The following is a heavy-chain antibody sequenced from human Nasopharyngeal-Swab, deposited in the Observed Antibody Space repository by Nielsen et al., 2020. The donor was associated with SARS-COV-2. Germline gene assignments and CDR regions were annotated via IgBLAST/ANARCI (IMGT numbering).Heavy chain of an antibody. CDR1: GYTFTSYY. J-gene: IGHJ4*02. CDR2: INPSGGST. Sequence: ASVKVSCKASGYTFTSYYMHWVRQAPGQGLEWMGIINPSGGSTSYAQKFQGRVTMTRDTSTSTVYMELSSPRSEDTAVYYCAILYYYGSGSHSQFDYWGQGTLVTVSS. CDR3: AILYYYGSGSHSQFDY. V-gene: IGHV1-46*01. D-gene: IGHD3-10*01.